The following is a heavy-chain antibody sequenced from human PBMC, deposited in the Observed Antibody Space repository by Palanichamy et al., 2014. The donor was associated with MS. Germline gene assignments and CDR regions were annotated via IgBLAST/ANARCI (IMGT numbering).Heavy chain of an antibody. D-gene: IGHD3-16*02. Sequence: EVQLVESGGGLVQPGGSLRLSCAASGFIFSNYALNWVRQAPGKGLDWVSAISGGGETILYADSVRGRFTISRDNSKNTLYLQMNSLRVEDTATYYCAKVAASGGLIAYYDFWGQGTLVSVSS. CDR3: AKVAASGGLIAYYDF. V-gene: IGHV3-23*04. J-gene: IGHJ4*02. CDR2: ISGGGETI. CDR1: GFIFSNYA.